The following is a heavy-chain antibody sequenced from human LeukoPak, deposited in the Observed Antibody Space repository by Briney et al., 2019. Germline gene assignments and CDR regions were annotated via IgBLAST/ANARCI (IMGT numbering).Heavy chain of an antibody. V-gene: IGHV1-2*02. CDR2: INPISGDT. D-gene: IGHD1-26*01. J-gene: IGHJ4*02. Sequence: ASVKVSCKASGYTFTGYYAQWVRQAPGQGLEWMGWINPISGDTHYAPKFQGRVTMTRDTSISTAYMELTRLTSDDTAAYFCARGGKSEVGTCDHWGQGTLVTVSS. CDR3: ARGGKSEVGTCDH. CDR1: GYTFTGYY.